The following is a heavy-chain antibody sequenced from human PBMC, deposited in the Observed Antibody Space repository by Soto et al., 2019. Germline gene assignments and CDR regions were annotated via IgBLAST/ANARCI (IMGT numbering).Heavy chain of an antibody. Sequence: QLQLQESGPGLVKPSETLSLTCNVSGGSVGSSGYYWGWIRQAPGKGLEWIVSTYYSAGTYYNPSLKRRVTTSIGASKNQGPLTVTSVTAADTAVYYCARHASRGYSSSWYFEDWGQGTLVTVSS. V-gene: IGHV4-39*01. CDR3: ARHASRGYSSSWYFED. CDR2: TYYSAGT. CDR1: GGSVGSSGYY. D-gene: IGHD6-13*01. J-gene: IGHJ4*02.